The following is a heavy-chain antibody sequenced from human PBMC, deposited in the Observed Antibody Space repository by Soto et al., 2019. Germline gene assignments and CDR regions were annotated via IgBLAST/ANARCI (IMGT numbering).Heavy chain of an antibody. CDR2: IYHRGRA. Sequence: QVQLQESGPGLVKPSETLSLTCNVSGGSLNSGAYYWSWSRQPPGKGLEWIGYIYHRGRADYNPSLKSQATISLDTSKNQCSLKLKSVNAVDTGVYYCARSWGGDGYSDWGQGTLVTVSS. CDR1: GGSLNSGAYY. CDR3: ARSWGGDGYSD. J-gene: IGHJ4*02. D-gene: IGHD2-15*01. V-gene: IGHV4-61*08.